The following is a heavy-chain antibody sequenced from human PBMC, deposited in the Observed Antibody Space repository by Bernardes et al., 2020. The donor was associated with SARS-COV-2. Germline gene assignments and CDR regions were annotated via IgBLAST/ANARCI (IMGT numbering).Heavy chain of an antibody. Sequence: GSLRLSCVGSGFTFNTYAMYWVRQAPGKGLEYVSAISYNGGSAYYADSVKGRFTISRDNSNNTLYLEMNSLKAEDTAIYFCAKCIQGSYAMDVWGQGTTVTVSS. D-gene: IGHD5-18*01. CDR3: AKCIQGSYAMDV. J-gene: IGHJ6*02. CDR1: GFTFNTYA. V-gene: IGHV3-64*02. CDR2: ISYNGGSA.